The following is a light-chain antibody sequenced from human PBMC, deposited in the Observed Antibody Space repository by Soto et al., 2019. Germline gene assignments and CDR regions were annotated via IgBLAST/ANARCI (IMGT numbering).Light chain of an antibody. CDR3: SSYAGSSNV. CDR1: SSDVGGYNY. CDR2: EVN. V-gene: IGLV2-8*01. Sequence: QSVLTQPPSASGSPGQSVAISCTGTSSDVGGYNYVSWYQQHPGKAPKLMIYEVNKRPSGVPDRFSGSKSGNTASLTVSGLQAEDEDDYYCSSYAGSSNVFGIGTKVTVL. J-gene: IGLJ1*01.